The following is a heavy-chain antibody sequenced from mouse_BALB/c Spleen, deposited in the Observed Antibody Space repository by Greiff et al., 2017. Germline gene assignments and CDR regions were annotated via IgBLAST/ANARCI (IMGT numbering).Heavy chain of an antibody. CDR1: GFTFSSYA. J-gene: IGHJ2*01. CDR2: ISSGGST. CDR3: ARGITTRGTGYYFDY. D-gene: IGHD2-4*01. Sequence: EVNVVESGGGLVKPGGSLKLSCAASGFTFSSYAMSWVRQTPEKRLEWVASISSGGSTYYPDSVKGRFTISRDNARNILYLQMSSLRSEDTAMYYCARGITTRGTGYYFDYWGQGTTLTVSS. V-gene: IGHV5-6-5*01.